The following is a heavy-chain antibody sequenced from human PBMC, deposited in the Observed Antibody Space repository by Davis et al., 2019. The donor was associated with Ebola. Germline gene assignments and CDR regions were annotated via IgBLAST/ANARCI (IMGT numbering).Heavy chain of an antibody. CDR3: AKDDEYSSSSDLYYYYYGMDV. J-gene: IGHJ6*02. CDR2: ISSSSSYI. D-gene: IGHD6-6*01. V-gene: IGHV3-21*01. CDR1: GFSFSSYS. Sequence: GGSLRLSCAASGFSFSSYSMNWVRQAPGKGLEWVSSISSSSSYIYYADSVKGRFTISRDNAKNSLYLQMNSLRAEDTAVYYCAKDDEYSSSSDLYYYYYGMDVWGQGTTVTVSS.